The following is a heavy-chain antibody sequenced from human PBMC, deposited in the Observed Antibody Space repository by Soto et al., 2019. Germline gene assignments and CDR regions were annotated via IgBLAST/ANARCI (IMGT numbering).Heavy chain of an antibody. D-gene: IGHD3-10*01. J-gene: IGHJ5*02. V-gene: IGHV5-10-1*01. CDR1: GYSFTSYW. Sequence: GESLKISCKGSGYSFTSYWISWVRQMPGKGLEWMGRIYPSDSYTNYSPSFQGHVTISADKSSSTAYLQWSSLKASDTAMYYCARHTITMVRGVIIASPRTTGWFDPWGQGTLVTVSS. CDR2: IYPSDSYT. CDR3: ARHTITMVRGVIIASPRTTGWFDP.